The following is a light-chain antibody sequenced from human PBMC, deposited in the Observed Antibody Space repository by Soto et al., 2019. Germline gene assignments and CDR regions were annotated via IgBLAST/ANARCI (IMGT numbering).Light chain of an antibody. CDR2: EVS. V-gene: IGLV2-23*02. CDR3: CSYAGSSTWV. Sequence: QSVLTQPASVSGSPGQSITISCTGTSSDVGSYNFVIWYQQHPGKAPKLMIYEVSKRPSGVSNRFSGSKSGNTASLTISGLQAEDVTDYYCCSYAGSSTWVFGGGTKLTVL. J-gene: IGLJ3*02. CDR1: SSDVGSYNF.